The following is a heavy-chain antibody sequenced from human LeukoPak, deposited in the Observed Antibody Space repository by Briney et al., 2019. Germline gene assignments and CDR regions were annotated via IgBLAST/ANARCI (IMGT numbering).Heavy chain of an antibody. CDR3: ARDPSSYYDILTGYYNRYWYFDL. V-gene: IGHV4-30-2*01. J-gene: IGHJ2*01. Sequence: PSETLSLTCAVSGGSISSGGYSWSWIRQPPGKGLEWIGYIYHSENTYYNPSLKSRVTISIDRSKNQFSLKLSSVTAADTAVYYCARDPSSYYDILTGYYNRYWYFDLWGRGTLVTVSS. CDR2: IYHSENT. CDR1: GGSISSGGYS. D-gene: IGHD3-9*01.